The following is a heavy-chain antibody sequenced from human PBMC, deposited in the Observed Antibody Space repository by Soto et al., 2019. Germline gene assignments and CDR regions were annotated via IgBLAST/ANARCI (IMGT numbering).Heavy chain of an antibody. J-gene: IGHJ5*02. Sequence: ASVKVSCKASGYTFTSYGISWVRQAPGQGLEWMGWISAYNGNTNYAQKLQGRVTMTTDTSTSTAYMELRSLRSDDTAVYYCVACSGGSCTNWFDPWGQGTLVTVSS. CDR3: VACSGGSCTNWFDP. CDR1: GYTFTSYG. D-gene: IGHD2-15*01. CDR2: ISAYNGNT. V-gene: IGHV1-18*01.